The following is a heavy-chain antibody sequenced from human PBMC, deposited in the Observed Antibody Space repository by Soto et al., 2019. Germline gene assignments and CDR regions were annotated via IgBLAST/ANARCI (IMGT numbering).Heavy chain of an antibody. CDR2: IKSDGSYT. D-gene: IGHD3-22*01. CDR3: ATGGSGYFTY. CDR1: GFTFNTYW. V-gene: IGHV3-74*01. J-gene: IGHJ4*02. Sequence: EVQLVESGGGLVQPGGSLRLSCAASGFTFNTYWMKWVRQAPGKGLVWVSRIKSDGSYTNYADSVKGRFTISRDNAQNTLFLQMNSLGAENTAVYYCATGGSGYFTYWGQGTLVTVSS.